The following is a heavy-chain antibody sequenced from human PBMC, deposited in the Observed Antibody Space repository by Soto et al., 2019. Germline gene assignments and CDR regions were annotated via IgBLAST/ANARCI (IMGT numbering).Heavy chain of an antibody. J-gene: IGHJ6*02. D-gene: IGHD1-26*01. CDR2: FIPMCGTT. CDR1: GGTFSSYA. V-gene: IGHV1-69*01. CDR3: ARVTLTVGDTPYTKHYYGMDV. Sequence: QVQLVQSGAEVKKPGSSVKVSCKASGGTFSSYALNWVRQAPGQGLEWMGGFIPMCGTTNYAQNFQGRLTITADESTDTAYMELSSLRSEDTAVYYCARVTLTVGDTPYTKHYYGMDVWGQGTTVTVSS.